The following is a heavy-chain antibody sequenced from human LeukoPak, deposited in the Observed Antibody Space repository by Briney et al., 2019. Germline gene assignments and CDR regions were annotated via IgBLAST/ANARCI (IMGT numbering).Heavy chain of an antibody. J-gene: IGHJ6*03. CDR3: AKGSYYYYYMDV. Sequence: QAGGSLRLSCVASGFAFSNHNMDWVRQAPGKGLEWVSYISGSGDAIFYADSVRGRFTISRDNAKNSLYLQMNSLRAEDMALYYCAKGSYYYYYMDVWGKGTTVTVSS. V-gene: IGHV3-48*04. CDR2: ISGSGDAI. CDR1: GFAFSNHN.